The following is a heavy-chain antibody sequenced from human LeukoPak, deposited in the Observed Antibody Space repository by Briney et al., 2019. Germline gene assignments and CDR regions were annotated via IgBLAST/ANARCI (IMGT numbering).Heavy chain of an antibody. Sequence: SVKVSCKASGYTFTGYYMHWVRQAPGQGLEWMGWINPNSGGTKYAQTFKGRVTMTRDTSISTAYMELSSLRSDDTAVYYCARDGDTYGYYYYGMDVWGQGTTVTVSS. CDR2: INPNSGGT. CDR3: ARDGDTYGYYYYGMDV. D-gene: IGHD5-18*01. V-gene: IGHV1-2*02. J-gene: IGHJ6*02. CDR1: GYTFTGYY.